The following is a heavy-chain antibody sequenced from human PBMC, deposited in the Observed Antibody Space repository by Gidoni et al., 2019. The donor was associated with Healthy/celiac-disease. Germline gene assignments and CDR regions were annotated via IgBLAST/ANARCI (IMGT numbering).Heavy chain of an antibody. Sequence: EVQLLESGGGLVQPGGSLRLSCAASGFTFSSYAMSWVRQSPGKGLECVAAISGSGGSTYYADSVEGRFTISRDNSKNTLYLQMNSLRAEDTAVYYCAKALWFGEGFDYWGQGTLVTVSS. V-gene: IGHV3-23*01. CDR3: AKALWFGEGFDY. CDR2: ISGSGGST. J-gene: IGHJ4*02. D-gene: IGHD3-10*01. CDR1: GFTFSSYA.